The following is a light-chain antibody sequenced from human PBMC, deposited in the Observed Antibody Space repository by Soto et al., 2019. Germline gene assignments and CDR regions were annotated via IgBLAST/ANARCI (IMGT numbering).Light chain of an antibody. J-gene: IGLJ1*01. CDR2: EVS. Sequence: QSALTQPPSASGSPGQSVTISCTGTSSDVGGYNYVSWYQQHPGRAPKLMIYEVSKRPSGVPDRFSGSKSGNTASLTVSGLQAEDEADYYCCSYAGTHIVFGIGTKVTVL. V-gene: IGLV2-8*01. CDR1: SSDVGGYNY. CDR3: CSYAGTHIV.